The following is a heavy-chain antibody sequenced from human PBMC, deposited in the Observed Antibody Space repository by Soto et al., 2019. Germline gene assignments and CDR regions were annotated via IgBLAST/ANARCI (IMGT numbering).Heavy chain of an antibody. J-gene: IGHJ4*02. D-gene: IGHD3-16*02. Sequence: ASVKVSCKASGYTFTDYYMHWVRQAPGQGLEWMGWITPISGGTNYAQKFQARVTMTRDMSITTAYLDLSRMRSDDTAVYYCAGAPTSSWFDYWGQGTLVTVSS. V-gene: IGHV1-2*02. CDR1: GYTFTDYY. CDR3: AGAPTSSWFDY. CDR2: ITPISGGT.